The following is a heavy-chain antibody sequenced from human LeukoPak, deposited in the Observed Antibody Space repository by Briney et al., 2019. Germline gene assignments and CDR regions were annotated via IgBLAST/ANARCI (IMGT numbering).Heavy chain of an antibody. CDR3: ARTTKIYHGSGYPHYYYYGMDI. V-gene: IGHV1-69*01. CDR1: GGTFSSYA. CDR2: IIPIFGTA. D-gene: IGHD3-22*01. J-gene: IGHJ6*02. Sequence: AASVKVSCKASGGTFSSYAISWVRQAPGQGLEWMGGIIPIFGTANYAQKFQGRVTITADESTSTVYMELRSLRSEDTAVFYCARTTKIYHGSGYPHYYYYGMDIWGPGTTVTVSS.